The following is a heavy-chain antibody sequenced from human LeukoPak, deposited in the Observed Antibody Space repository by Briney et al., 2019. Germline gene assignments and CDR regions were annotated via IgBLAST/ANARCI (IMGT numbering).Heavy chain of an antibody. J-gene: IGHJ5*02. CDR3: ARRNYGAPRWFDP. CDR1: GYTFSSYD. CDR2: MNPNSGNT. D-gene: IGHD4/OR15-4a*01. Sequence: ASVKVSCKASGYTFSSYDINWVRQATGQGLEWMGWMNPNSGNTGYAQKFQGRVTMTRNTSISTAYMELSSLRSEDTAVYYCARRNYGAPRWFDPRRQGTLVTVSS. V-gene: IGHV1-8*01.